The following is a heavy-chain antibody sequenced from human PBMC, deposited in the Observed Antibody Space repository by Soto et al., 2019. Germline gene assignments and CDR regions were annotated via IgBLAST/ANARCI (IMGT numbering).Heavy chain of an antibody. J-gene: IGHJ4*02. V-gene: IGHV4-34*01. D-gene: IGHD3-22*01. CDR2: INHSGST. CDR1: GGSFSGYY. Sequence: SETLSLTCAVYGGSFSGYYWSWIRQPPGKGLEWIGEINHSGSTNYNPSLKSRVTISVDTSKNQFSLKLSSVTAADTAVYYCAREIPKSHYYDSSGYYDDYWGQGTLVTSPQ. CDR3: AREIPKSHYYDSSGYYDDY.